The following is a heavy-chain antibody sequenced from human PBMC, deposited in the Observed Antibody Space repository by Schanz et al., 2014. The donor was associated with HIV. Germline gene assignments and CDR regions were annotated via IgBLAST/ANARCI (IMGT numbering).Heavy chain of an antibody. CDR3: VRDRVGASARYVAFDI. CDR1: GITFSSSV. CDR2: IDHTGNT. Sequence: QVQLVESGGGVVQPGRSLRLSCAASGITFSSSVMHWVRQAPGKGLEWVSLIDHTGNTYYADSVKGRFTIFTDISDNTVHAQITSLRADDTAVYYCVRDRVGASARYVAFDIWGHGTMVTVSS. J-gene: IGHJ3*02. V-gene: IGHV3-30*14. D-gene: IGHD1-26*01.